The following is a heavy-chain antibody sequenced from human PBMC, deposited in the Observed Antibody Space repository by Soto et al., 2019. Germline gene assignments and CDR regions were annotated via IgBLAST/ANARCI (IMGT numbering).Heavy chain of an antibody. Sequence: EVQLVESGGGVVQPGGSLRLSCAASGFTFSRDWMSWVRQVPGKGLECVANIDADGSEKNYVESVKGRFTISRDNAKNLLYLQMNSLGAEDTAVYYCGRAVWGSVDYWGQGILVTVSS. V-gene: IGHV3-7*04. CDR2: IDADGSEK. D-gene: IGHD7-27*01. J-gene: IGHJ4*02. CDR1: GFTFSRDW. CDR3: GRAVWGSVDY.